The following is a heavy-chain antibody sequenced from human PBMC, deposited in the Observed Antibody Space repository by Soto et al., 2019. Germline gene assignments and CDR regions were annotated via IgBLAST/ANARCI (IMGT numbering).Heavy chain of an antibody. Sequence: GGSLRLSCVTSGFTFTSYAMSWVRQAPGKGLEWVSGVTDSGNTYYTDSVKGRFTISRDTSKDTLYLQMNNLRADDTAVYYCARVRGVRPIWGQGTMVTVSS. CDR1: GFTFTSYA. CDR3: ARVRGVRPI. D-gene: IGHD3-10*01. V-gene: IGHV3-23*01. CDR2: VTDSGNT. J-gene: IGHJ3*02.